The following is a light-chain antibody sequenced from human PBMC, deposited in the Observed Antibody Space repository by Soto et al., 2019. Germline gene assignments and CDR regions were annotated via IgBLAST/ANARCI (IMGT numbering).Light chain of an antibody. CDR1: RSISNY. CDR3: QQSYSVPR. Sequence: DIQMTQSPSSLSASVGDRVTITCRASRSISNYLNWYQHKSGKAPRLLIYAVSSLQVGVPSRFSGSGAGTAFTLTITSLQPEDSATYYCQQSYSVPRFGQGTRVDLK. V-gene: IGKV1-39*01. CDR2: AVS. J-gene: IGKJ1*01.